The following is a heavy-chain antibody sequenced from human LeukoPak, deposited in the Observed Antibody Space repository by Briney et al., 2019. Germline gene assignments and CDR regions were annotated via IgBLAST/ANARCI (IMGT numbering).Heavy chain of an antibody. J-gene: IGHJ4*02. D-gene: IGHD3-16*02. V-gene: IGHV1-2*02. CDR3: ARGSITFGGVIAPFDY. CDR1: GYTLTGYY. Sequence: ASVKVSCKASGYTLTGYYMHWVRQAPGQGLEWMGWINPNSGGTNYAQKFQGRVTMTRDTSISTAYMELSRLRSDDTAVYYCARGSITFGGVIAPFDYWGQGTLVTVSS. CDR2: INPNSGGT.